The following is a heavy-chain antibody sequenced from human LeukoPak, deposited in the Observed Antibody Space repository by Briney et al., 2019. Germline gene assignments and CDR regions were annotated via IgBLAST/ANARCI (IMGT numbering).Heavy chain of an antibody. CDR2: ISGSGGST. CDR1: GFTFDDYA. V-gene: IGHV3-23*01. Sequence: GGSLRLSCAASGFTFDDYAMHWVRQAPGKGLEWVSAISGSGGSTYYADSVKGRFTISRDNSKNTLYLQMNSLRAEDTAVYYCARSGDVDIVATRLGFDYWGQGTLVTVSS. D-gene: IGHD5-12*01. CDR3: ARSGDVDIVATRLGFDY. J-gene: IGHJ4*02.